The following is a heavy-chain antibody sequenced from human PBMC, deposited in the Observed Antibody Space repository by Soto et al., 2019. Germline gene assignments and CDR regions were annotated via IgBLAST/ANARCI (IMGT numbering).Heavy chain of an antibody. Sequence: GGSLRLSCAASGFTFSSYGMHWVRQAPGKGLEWVAVIWYDGSNKYYADSVKGRFTISRDNSKNTLYLQMNSLRAEDTAVYYCAREGRTTVTTRGNTQPPIDIWGQGTMVTVSS. CDR1: GFTFSSYG. V-gene: IGHV3-33*01. J-gene: IGHJ3*02. CDR2: IWYDGSNK. D-gene: IGHD4-17*01. CDR3: AREGRTTVTTRGNTQPPIDI.